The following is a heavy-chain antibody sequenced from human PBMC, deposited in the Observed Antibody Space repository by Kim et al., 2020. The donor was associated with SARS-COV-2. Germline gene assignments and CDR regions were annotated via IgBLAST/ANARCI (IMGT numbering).Heavy chain of an antibody. CDR3: VKDRMVRAED. D-gene: IGHD3-10*01. Sequence: GGSLRLSCAVSGFTFSNYAMSWVRQAPGKGLEWVSGIKNSGGSTYYADSVKGRFTISRDNSKNTLFLQMDNLRAEDTAVYYCVKDRMVRAEDWGQGTLVTVSS. CDR1: GFTFSNYA. CDR2: IKNSGGST. V-gene: IGHV3-23*01. J-gene: IGHJ4*02.